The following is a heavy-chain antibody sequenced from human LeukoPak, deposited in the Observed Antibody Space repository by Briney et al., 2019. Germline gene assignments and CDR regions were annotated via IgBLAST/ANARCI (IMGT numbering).Heavy chain of an antibody. Sequence: GGSLRLSCSASGFAFSRSAMHWVRQAPGKELEYVSAINSNGGSTYYTDSVKGRFTISRDNSKNTLYLQMSSLRAEDTAVYYCAKAPCSSNSCYFDYWGQGTQVTVSS. D-gene: IGHD2-2*01. J-gene: IGHJ4*02. CDR3: AKAPCSSNSCYFDY. CDR2: INSNGGST. CDR1: GFAFSRSA. V-gene: IGHV3-64*04.